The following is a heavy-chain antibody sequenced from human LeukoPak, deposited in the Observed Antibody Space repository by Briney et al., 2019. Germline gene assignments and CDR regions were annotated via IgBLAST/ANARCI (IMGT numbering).Heavy chain of an antibody. Sequence: GGSLRLSCAASGFTFDDYAMHWVRQAPGKGLEWVSLISGDGGSTYYADSVKGRFTISRDNIKNSLYLQMNSLRTEDTALYYCAKVGRSDIVLMVYEHWGQGTLVTVSS. CDR3: AKVGRSDIVLMVYEH. J-gene: IGHJ1*01. V-gene: IGHV3-43*02. D-gene: IGHD2-8*01. CDR1: GFTFDDYA. CDR2: ISGDGGST.